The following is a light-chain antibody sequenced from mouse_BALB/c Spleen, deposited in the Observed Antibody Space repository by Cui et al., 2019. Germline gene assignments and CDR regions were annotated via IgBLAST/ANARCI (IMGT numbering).Light chain of an antibody. Sequence: QLLLPQPPAHLSASPGAKGTITCSASSSGSYMYWYQQKPGASPRLLIYDTSNLASGVPVRFSGSGSGTSYSLTISRMEAEDAATYYCQQWNSYPRTFGGGTKLEIK. CDR1: SSGSY. CDR2: DTS. V-gene: IGKV4-55*01. J-gene: IGKJ1*01. CDR3: QQWNSYPRT.